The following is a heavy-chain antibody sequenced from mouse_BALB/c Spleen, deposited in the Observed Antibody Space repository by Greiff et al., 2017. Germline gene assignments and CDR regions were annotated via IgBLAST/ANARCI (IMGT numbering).Heavy chain of an antibody. V-gene: IGHV2-4-1*01. Sequence: QVHVKQSGPGLVQPSQSLSITCTVSGFSLTSYGVHWVRQSPGKGLEWLGVIWSGGSTDYNAAFISRLSISKDNSKSQVFFKMNSLQADDTAIYYCARERSPYGNYVYAMDYWGQGTSVTVSS. CDR2: IWSGGST. J-gene: IGHJ4*01. D-gene: IGHD2-1*01. CDR3: ARERSPYGNYVYAMDY. CDR1: GFSLTSYG.